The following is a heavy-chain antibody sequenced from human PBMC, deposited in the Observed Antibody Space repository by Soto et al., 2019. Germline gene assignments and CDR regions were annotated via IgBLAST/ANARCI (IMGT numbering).Heavy chain of an antibody. J-gene: IGHJ6*03. CDR1: GFTFSSYA. CDR2: ISGSGGST. V-gene: IGHV3-23*01. Sequence: EVQLLESGGGLVQPGGSLRLSCAASGFTFSSYAMSWVRQAPGKGLEWVSAISGSGGSTYYADSVKGRFTISRDNSKNTLELQKNSLRAEDKAVNYCAKQGGRYCSSTSCRNRGYYYYKDVWGKGTTVTVSS. D-gene: IGHD2-2*01. CDR3: AKQGGRYCSSTSCRNRGYYYYKDV.